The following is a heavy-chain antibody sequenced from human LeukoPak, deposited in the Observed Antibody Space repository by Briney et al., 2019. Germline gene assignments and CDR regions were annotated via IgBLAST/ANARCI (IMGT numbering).Heavy chain of an antibody. Sequence: GGSLRLSCAASGFTFDDYAMHWVRQAPGKGLEWVSLISGDGGTTYYADSVKGRFTISRDNSKNTLYLQMNSLRAEDTAVYYCARDRGYDPHYYFDYWGQGTLVTVSS. J-gene: IGHJ4*02. CDR2: ISGDGGTT. D-gene: IGHD5-12*01. V-gene: IGHV3-43*02. CDR3: ARDRGYDPHYYFDY. CDR1: GFTFDDYA.